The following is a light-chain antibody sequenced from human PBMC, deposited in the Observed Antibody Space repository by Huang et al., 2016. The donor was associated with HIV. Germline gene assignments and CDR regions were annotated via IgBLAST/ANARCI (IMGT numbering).Light chain of an antibody. CDR3: LQYYSVPQT. V-gene: IGKV4-1*01. CDR2: WAT. J-gene: IGKJ1*01. CDR1: HTGLSSLNKKNY. Sequence: DIVMTQSPDSLAVSPGERATINCKSSHTGLSSLNKKNYLAWFQQQPGRPPKVLLYWATTRESWVPDRFRGRGSGTDFTLTINVLQAEDVAVYFCLQYYSVPQTFGHGTKVEIK.